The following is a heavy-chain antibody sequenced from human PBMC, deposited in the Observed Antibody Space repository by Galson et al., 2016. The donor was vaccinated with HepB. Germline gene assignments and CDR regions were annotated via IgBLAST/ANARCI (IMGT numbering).Heavy chain of an antibody. CDR1: GFTFTSRA. Sequence: SLRLSCAASGFTFTSRAMHWVRQAPGKGLEWVAVISYDGRKIFYADSVRGRFSISRDNSKNTLFLQMNSLRAEDTAVYYCTKTGSGCYFDYWGQGTLVTVSS. V-gene: IGHV3-30-3*02. D-gene: IGHD6-19*01. CDR3: TKTGSGCYFDY. CDR2: ISYDGRKI. J-gene: IGHJ4*02.